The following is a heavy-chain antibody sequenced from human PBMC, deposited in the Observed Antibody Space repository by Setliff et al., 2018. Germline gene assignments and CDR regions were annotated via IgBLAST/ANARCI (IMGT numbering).Heavy chain of an antibody. V-gene: IGHV1-18*01. J-gene: IGHJ4*02. CDR2: ISAYTGNT. D-gene: IGHD2-2*01. CDR3: SRLVRYCTQTSCQRASGDDY. CDR1: GYTFTNYA. Sequence: GASVKVSCKASGYTFTNYAISWVRQAPGQGLEWMGWISAYTGNTYYAPRLQGRVTMTTDTSTTTAYLELRSLTSDDTAVYYCSRLVRYCTQTSCQRASGDDYWGQGTLVTVSS.